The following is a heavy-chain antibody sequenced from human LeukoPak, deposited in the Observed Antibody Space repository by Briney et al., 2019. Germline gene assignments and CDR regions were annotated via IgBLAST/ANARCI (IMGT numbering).Heavy chain of an antibody. V-gene: IGHV3-23*01. Sequence: GGSLRLSCAASGFTFSTYAMSWVRQAPGKGLEWVSAISGSGDNTYYADSVKGRFTISRDNSKNSLYLQMNSLRVENTAVYYCARCTTGRTFGSLREIKRSREIDYWGQGTLVTVSS. J-gene: IGHJ4*02. CDR2: ISGSGDNT. CDR3: ARCTTGRTFGSLREIKRSREIDY. D-gene: IGHD1-1*01. CDR1: GFTFSTYA.